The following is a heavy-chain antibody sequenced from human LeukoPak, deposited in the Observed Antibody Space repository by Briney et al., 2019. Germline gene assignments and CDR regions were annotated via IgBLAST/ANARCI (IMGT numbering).Heavy chain of an antibody. CDR2: INPNSGGT. J-gene: IGHJ4*02. D-gene: IGHD6-13*01. CDR3: ARVIAAAGTPFGY. Sequence: ASVKVSCKASGYTFTGYYMHWVRQAPGQGLEWMGWINPNSGGTNYAQKFQGRVTMTRDTSISTAYMELSRLRSDDTAVYYCARVIAAAGTPFGYWGQGTLVTVSS. CDR1: GYTFTGYY. V-gene: IGHV1-2*02.